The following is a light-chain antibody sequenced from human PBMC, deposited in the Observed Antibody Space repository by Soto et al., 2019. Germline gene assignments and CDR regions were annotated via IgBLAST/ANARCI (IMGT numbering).Light chain of an antibody. V-gene: IGKV3-15*01. Sequence: EIVMTQSPATLSVSPGERATLSCRASQSVSTNLAWYQQRPGQPPRLLFHGASTRATGVPARFSGSGSGTDFTLTISSLQSEDYAVYYCQQYNVWPSLTFGGGTKVEI. CDR1: QSVSTN. CDR2: GAS. J-gene: IGKJ4*01. CDR3: QQYNVWPSLT.